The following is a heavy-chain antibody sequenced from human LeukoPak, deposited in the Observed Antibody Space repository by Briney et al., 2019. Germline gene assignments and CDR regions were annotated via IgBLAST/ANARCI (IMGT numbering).Heavy chain of an antibody. Sequence: SETLSLTCTVSGGSISSSDYYWGWVRQPPGKGLEWIGSIFYSGAAHCNPSLKSRVTISVDTSNNQFSLMLSSVTAADTAVYYCARAIGTRGDSWGQGTLVTVSS. CDR2: IFYSGAA. D-gene: IGHD2-21*01. CDR1: GGSISSSDYY. J-gene: IGHJ4*02. CDR3: ARAIGTRGDS. V-gene: IGHV4-39*01.